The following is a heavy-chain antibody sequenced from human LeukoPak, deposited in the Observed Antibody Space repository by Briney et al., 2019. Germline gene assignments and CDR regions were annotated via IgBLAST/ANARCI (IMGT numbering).Heavy chain of an antibody. V-gene: IGHV1-2*02. CDR2: INPNSGGT. D-gene: IGHD2-21*02. J-gene: IGHJ4*02. Sequence: ASVNVSCKASGYTFTGYYMLWVRQAPGQGLEWMGWINPNSGGTNYAQKFQGRVTMNRDTSISTAYMELSRLRSDDTAVYYCARFRDGGLQFDYWGQGTLVTVSS. CDR1: GYTFTGYY. CDR3: ARFRDGGLQFDY.